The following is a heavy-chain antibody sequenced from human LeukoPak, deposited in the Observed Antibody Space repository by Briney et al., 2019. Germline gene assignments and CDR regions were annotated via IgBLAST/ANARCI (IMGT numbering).Heavy chain of an antibody. J-gene: IGHJ4*02. CDR2: IYYSGST. CDR3: ARRGASSSEEY. CDR1: GYSISALAN. D-gene: IGHD6-6*01. Sequence: PSETLSLTCTVSGYSISALANWGWIRQSPGKGLEWIGSIYYSGSTYYNPSLESRVTISVDTSKNQFSLKVSSVTAADTAVYYCARRGASSSEEYWGQGTLVIVSS. V-gene: IGHV4-38-2*02.